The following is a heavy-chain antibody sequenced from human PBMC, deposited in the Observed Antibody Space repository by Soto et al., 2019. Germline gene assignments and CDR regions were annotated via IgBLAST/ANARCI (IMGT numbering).Heavy chain of an antibody. CDR1: GDSVSSNTAS. D-gene: IGHD5-12*01. Sequence: PSETLSLTCAISGDSVSSNTASWNGSRQSPSRGLEWLGRTYFRSKWYNDYAVSVKSRIIINPDTSNNQFSLQLNSVTPEDTAVYFCAKGDNLGPKTGYAFDPWGQGIMVTVSS. CDR2: TYFRSKWYN. CDR3: AKGDNLGPKTGYAFDP. V-gene: IGHV6-1*01. J-gene: IGHJ5*02.